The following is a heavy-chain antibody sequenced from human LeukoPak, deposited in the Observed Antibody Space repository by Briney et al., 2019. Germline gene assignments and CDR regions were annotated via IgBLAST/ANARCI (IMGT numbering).Heavy chain of an antibody. D-gene: IGHD2-2*01. CDR1: GFTFSNAW. J-gene: IGHJ6*03. Sequence: GGSLRLSCAASGFTFSNAWMSWVRQAPGKGLEWVSVIYSGGSTYYADSVKGRFTISRDNSKNTLYLQMNSLRAEDTAVYYCASSSPIVVVPAAIPYYYYYMDVWGKGTTVTVSS. CDR2: IYSGGST. CDR3: ASSSPIVVVPAAIPYYYYYMDV. V-gene: IGHV3-66*02.